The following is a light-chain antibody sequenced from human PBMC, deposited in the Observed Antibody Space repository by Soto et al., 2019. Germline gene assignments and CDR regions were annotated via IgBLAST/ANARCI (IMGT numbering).Light chain of an antibody. CDR2: AAS. CDR1: QSISSY. V-gene: IGKV1-39*01. J-gene: IGKJ5*01. Sequence: DKQMNQSPSSLSASVGDGVRITCRVSQSISSYLKGYQQKPGKAPKLLIYAASSLQSGVPSRFSGSGSGTEFTLTISSLQSEDFGVYYCQQYKNWPRITFGQGTRLEI. CDR3: QQYKNWPRIT.